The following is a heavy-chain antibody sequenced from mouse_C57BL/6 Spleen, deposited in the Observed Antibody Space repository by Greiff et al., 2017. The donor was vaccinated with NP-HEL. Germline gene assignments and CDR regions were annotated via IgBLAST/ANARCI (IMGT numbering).Heavy chain of an antibody. V-gene: IGHV1-20*01. CDR2: INPYNGDT. D-gene: IGHD2-12*01. CDR1: GYSFTGYF. Sequence: EVQLQQSGPELVKPGDSVKISCKASGYSFTGYFMNWVMQSHGKSLEWIGRINPYNGDTFYNQKFKGKATLTVDKSSSTAHMELRSLTSEDSAVYYCARSAPIEGTAMDDWGQGTSVTVSS. CDR3: ARSAPIEGTAMDD. J-gene: IGHJ4*01.